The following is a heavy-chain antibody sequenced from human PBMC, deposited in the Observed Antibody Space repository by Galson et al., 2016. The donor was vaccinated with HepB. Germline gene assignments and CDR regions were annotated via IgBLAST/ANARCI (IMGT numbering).Heavy chain of an antibody. D-gene: IGHD5-12*01. V-gene: IGHV3-11*01. CDR3: ARDGRLITRGYFDF. Sequence: LRLSCAASGFNFSDYFMSWIRQAPGKGLEWISYVASSGTTTHYADSVKGRFTISRDNAKKSLHLQMNSLRAEDTAIYHCARDGRLITRGYFDFWGRGTLVTVSS. CDR2: VASSGTTT. J-gene: IGHJ2*01. CDR1: GFNFSDYF.